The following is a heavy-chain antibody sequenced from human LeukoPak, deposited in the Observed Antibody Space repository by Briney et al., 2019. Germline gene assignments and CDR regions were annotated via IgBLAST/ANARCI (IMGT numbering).Heavy chain of an antibody. Sequence: SETLSLTCAVYGGSFSGSYWSWVRHPPGKGPEWIGEINHSGSTNYTPSLKSRVTISVDTSKNQFSLKLSSVTAADTAVYYCATEMATAIDYWGQGTLVTVSS. CDR1: GGSFSGSY. J-gene: IGHJ4*02. V-gene: IGHV4-34*01. CDR2: INHSGST. CDR3: ATEMATAIDY. D-gene: IGHD5-24*01.